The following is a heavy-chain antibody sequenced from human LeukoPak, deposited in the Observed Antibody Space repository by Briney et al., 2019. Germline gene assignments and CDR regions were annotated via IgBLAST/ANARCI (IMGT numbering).Heavy chain of an antibody. CDR3: ARGGYDFWSGSHDQGYFDY. CDR1: GYTFTGYY. Sequence: GASVRVSCKASGYTFTGYYIHWVRQAPGQGLEWMGWISAYNGNTNYAQKLQGRVTMTTDTSTSTAYMELRSLRSDDTAVYYCARGGYDFWSGSHDQGYFDYWGQGTLVTVSS. D-gene: IGHD3-3*01. CDR2: ISAYNGNT. J-gene: IGHJ4*02. V-gene: IGHV1-18*04.